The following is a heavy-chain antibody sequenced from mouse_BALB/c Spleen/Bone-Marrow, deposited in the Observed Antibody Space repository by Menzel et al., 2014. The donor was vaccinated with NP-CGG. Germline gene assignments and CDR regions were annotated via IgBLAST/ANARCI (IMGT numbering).Heavy chain of an antibody. Sequence: QVQLQQSGPGLVAPSQSLSTTCTISGFSLTNHGVHWVRQPPGKGPEWLAVIWSDGGTTYNSALKSRLRITKDNSKSQVFLKMNSLQADDTAMYYCARDYDYDDGFSYWGQGTLVTVSA. CDR2: IWSDGGT. CDR3: ARDYDYDDGFSY. V-gene: IGHV2-6-1*01. CDR1: GFSLTNHG. D-gene: IGHD2-4*01. J-gene: IGHJ3*01.